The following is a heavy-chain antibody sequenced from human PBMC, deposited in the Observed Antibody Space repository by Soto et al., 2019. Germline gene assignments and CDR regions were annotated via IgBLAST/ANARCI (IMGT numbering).Heavy chain of an antibody. Sequence: QVQLQESGPGLMKPSETLSLTCSVYGGSIRSYYWSWIRQPPGKGLELIGYSYYSGSTNYKPSLKGRVTISVDRSKNQFSLGLSSVTAADTAVYYCARKSRSSGSCFDSWGQGTLVTVSS. CDR2: SYYSGST. V-gene: IGHV4-59*08. CDR1: GGSIRSYY. CDR3: ARKSRSSGSCFDS. J-gene: IGHJ4*02. D-gene: IGHD3-10*01.